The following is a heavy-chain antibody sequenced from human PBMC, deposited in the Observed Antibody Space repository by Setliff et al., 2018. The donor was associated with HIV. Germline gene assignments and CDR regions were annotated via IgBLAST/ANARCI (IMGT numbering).Heavy chain of an antibody. CDR1: GFTFSNAW. D-gene: IGHD7-27*01. V-gene: IGHV3-15*01. Sequence: GGSLRLSCAASGFTFSNAWMSWVRQAPGKGLEWVGRIKDKIDHGTTDYAAPVKGRFTISRDDSKNTLYLQMDSLSTEDTAVYYCILLGMHGAFDIWGQGTMVTVSS. J-gene: IGHJ3*02. CDR2: IKDKIDHGTT. CDR3: ILLGMHGAFDI.